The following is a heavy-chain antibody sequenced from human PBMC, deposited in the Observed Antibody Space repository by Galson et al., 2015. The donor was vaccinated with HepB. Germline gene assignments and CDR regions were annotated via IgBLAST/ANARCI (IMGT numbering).Heavy chain of an antibody. CDR3: ARDSEIVVVPAAMKGWPAPRSIDY. Sequence: SETLSLTCAVSGVSISSSNWWSWVRQPPGKGLEWIGEIYYSGSTNYNPPLKSRVTISVDKSKNQFSLKLSSVTAADTAVYYCARDSEIVVVPAAMKGWPAPRSIDYWGQGTLVTVSS. D-gene: IGHD2-2*01. J-gene: IGHJ4*02. V-gene: IGHV4-4*02. CDR1: GVSISSSNW. CDR2: IYYSGST.